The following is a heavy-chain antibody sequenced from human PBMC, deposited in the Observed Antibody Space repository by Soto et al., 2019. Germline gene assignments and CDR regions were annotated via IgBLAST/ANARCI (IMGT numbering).Heavy chain of an antibody. CDR2: INAGNGNT. Sequence: ASVKVSCKASGYTFTSYAMHWVRQAPGQRLEWMGWINAGNGNTKYSQKFQGRVTITRDTSASTAYMELSSLRSEDTAVYYCARGLDFWSGYYTVNFDYWGQGTLVTVSS. D-gene: IGHD3-3*01. V-gene: IGHV1-3*01. CDR1: GYTFTSYA. CDR3: ARGLDFWSGYYTVNFDY. J-gene: IGHJ4*02.